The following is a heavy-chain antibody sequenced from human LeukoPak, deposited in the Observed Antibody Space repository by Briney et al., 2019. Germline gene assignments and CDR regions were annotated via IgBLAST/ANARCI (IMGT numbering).Heavy chain of an antibody. CDR1: GFTFSSYG. CDR3: ATDSGPAF. Sequence: PGRSLRLSYAASGFTFSSYGMHWVRQAPGKGLEWVAVISYDGSDKYYADSVKGRFTISRDNSKNTLYLQMNSLRAEDTAVYYCATDSGPAFWGQGTLVTVSS. D-gene: IGHD6-19*01. J-gene: IGHJ4*02. CDR2: ISYDGSDK. V-gene: IGHV3-30*03.